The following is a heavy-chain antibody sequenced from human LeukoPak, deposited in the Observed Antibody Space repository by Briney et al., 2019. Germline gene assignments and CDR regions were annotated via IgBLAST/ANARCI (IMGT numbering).Heavy chain of an antibody. CDR2: INQDGSEK. CDR3: AKVAKYYYGSETYYFFEH. D-gene: IGHD3-10*01. Sequence: GGSLRLSCAASGFTFTTYWMSGVRRAPGKGLEWVANINQDGSEKYFVDSVKGRFTSSRDNAKNSLYLQMNSLRVEDTAVYYCAKVAKYYYGSETYYFFEHWGQGTPVTASS. V-gene: IGHV3-7*01. CDR1: GFTFTTYW. J-gene: IGHJ4*02.